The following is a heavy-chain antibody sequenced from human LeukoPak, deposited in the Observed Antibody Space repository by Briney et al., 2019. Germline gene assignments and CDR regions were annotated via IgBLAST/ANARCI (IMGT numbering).Heavy chain of an antibody. CDR1: GGSIRSYY. CDR2: IYYSGST. Sequence: SETLSLTCTVSGGSIRSYYWSWIRQPPGKGLEWIGYIYYSGSTNYNPSLKSRLTISVDRSKNQFSLKLSSVTAADTAVYYCARSSNYALDDYYYMDVWGKGTTVTVSS. V-gene: IGHV4-59*01. CDR3: ARSSNYALDDYYYMDV. J-gene: IGHJ6*03. D-gene: IGHD4-11*01.